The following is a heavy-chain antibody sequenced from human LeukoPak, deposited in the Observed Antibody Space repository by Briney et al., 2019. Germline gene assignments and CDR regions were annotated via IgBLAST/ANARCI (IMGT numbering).Heavy chain of an antibody. J-gene: IGHJ2*01. CDR2: IFASGNI. D-gene: IGHD3-22*01. CDR1: GGSISSYY. Sequence: SETLSLTCSVSGGSISSYYWSWIRQPAGKGLEWIGRIFASGNINYNPSLKSRVTMSLDTSKNQFSLKLSSVTAADTAVYYCARDLENSGYYLINWYFDLWGRGTLVTVS. V-gene: IGHV4-4*07. CDR3: ARDLENSGYYLINWYFDL.